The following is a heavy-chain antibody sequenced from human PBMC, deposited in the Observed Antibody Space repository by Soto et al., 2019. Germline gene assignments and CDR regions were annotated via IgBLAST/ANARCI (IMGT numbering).Heavy chain of an antibody. CDR1: GDSVSSNSAA. J-gene: IGHJ3*02. D-gene: IGHD6-19*01. V-gene: IGHV6-1*01. CDR2: TYYRSKWYN. CDR3: ARDNTGYSSGERPPDDAFDI. Sequence: PSQTLSLTCAIPGDSVSSNSAAWNWIRQSPSRGLEWLGRTYYRSKWYNDYAVSVKSRITINPDTSKNQFSLQLNSVTPEDTAVYYCARDNTGYSSGERPPDDAFDIWGQGTMSTVSS.